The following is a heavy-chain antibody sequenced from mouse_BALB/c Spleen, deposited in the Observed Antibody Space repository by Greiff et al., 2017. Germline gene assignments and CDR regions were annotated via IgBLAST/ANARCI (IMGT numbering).Heavy chain of an antibody. CDR3: ARSGIYYDYDEGGAWFAY. CDR1: GYTFSSYW. J-gene: IGHJ3*01. D-gene: IGHD2-4*01. Sequence: VKLQESGAELMKPGASVKISCKATGYTFSSYWIEWVKQRPGHGLEWIGEILPGSGSTNYNEKFKGKATFTADTSSNTAYMQLSSLTSEDSAVYYCARSGIYYDYDEGGAWFAYWGQGTLVTVSA. CDR2: ILPGSGST. V-gene: IGHV1-9*01.